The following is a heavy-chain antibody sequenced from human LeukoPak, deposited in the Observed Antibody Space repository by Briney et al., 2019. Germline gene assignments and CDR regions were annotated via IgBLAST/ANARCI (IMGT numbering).Heavy chain of an antibody. J-gene: IGHJ5*02. CDR3: ATVYSWYDKGWFDP. CDR1: GFTFSTYW. D-gene: IGHD1-20*01. V-gene: IGHV3-7*01. CDR2: IKHDGTEE. Sequence: PGGSLRLSCAASGFTFSTYWMSWVRQAPAKGLEWVANIKHDGTEEYYVDSVKGRFTISRDNAKSSLYLQMNSLRVEDTAVYYCATVYSWYDKGWFDPWGQGTQVTVSS.